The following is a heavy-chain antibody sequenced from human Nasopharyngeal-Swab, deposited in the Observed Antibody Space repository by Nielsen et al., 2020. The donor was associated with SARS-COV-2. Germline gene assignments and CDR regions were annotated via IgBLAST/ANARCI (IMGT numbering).Heavy chain of an antibody. CDR2: INPNSGGT. CDR1: GYNFIDYY. CDR3: ARARTPYDDPDGFDI. V-gene: IGHV1-2*04. Sequence: ASVKVSCKASGYNFIDYYIHWVRQAPGQGLEWMAWINPNSGGTSYAQKFQGWVTMTRDTSISTAYMELSRLRSNDTAVYYCARARTPYDDPDGFDIWGQGTMVSVSS. D-gene: IGHD4-17*01. J-gene: IGHJ3*02.